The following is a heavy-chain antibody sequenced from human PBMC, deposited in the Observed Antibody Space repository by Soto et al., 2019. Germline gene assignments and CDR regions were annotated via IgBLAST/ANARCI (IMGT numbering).Heavy chain of an antibody. D-gene: IGHD6-19*01. CDR2: IDPSDSYT. CDR1: GYGFTSYW. V-gene: IGHV5-10-1*01. Sequence: AGESLKISCKGSGYGFTSYWISWVRQMPGKGLEWMGRIDPSDSYTNYSPSFQGHVTISADKSISTAYLQWSSLKASDTAMYYCARHADNSSGWYRYYYGMDVWGQGTTVTVSS. CDR3: ARHADNSSGWYRYYYGMDV. J-gene: IGHJ6*02.